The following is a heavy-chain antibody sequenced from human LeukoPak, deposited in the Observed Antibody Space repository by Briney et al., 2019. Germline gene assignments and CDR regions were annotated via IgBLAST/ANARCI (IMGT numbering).Heavy chain of an antibody. D-gene: IGHD6-6*01. J-gene: IGHJ4*02. CDR3: ARHGGSSIAALDY. CDR1: GGSISSSSYY. CDR2: IYCSGST. V-gene: IGHV4-39*01. Sequence: PSETLSLTCTVSGGSISSSSYYWGWIRQPPGKGLEWIGSIYCSGSTYYNPSLRSRVTISEDTSKNQFSLRLSSVTAADTAVYYCARHGGSSIAALDYWGQGTLVTVSS.